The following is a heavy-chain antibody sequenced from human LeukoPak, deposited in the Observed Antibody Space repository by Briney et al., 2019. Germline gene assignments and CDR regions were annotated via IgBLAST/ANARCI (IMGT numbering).Heavy chain of an antibody. V-gene: IGHV3-21*01. Sequence: GGSLRLSCAASGFTFSSYSMNWVRQAPGKGLEWASSISSSSNIYYADSVKGRFTISIDNAKNSLYLQMNSLRAEDTAVYYCARRVYYYGSGSYYPGDVWGKGTTVTISS. CDR1: GFTFSSYS. D-gene: IGHD3-10*01. CDR2: ISSSSNI. CDR3: ARRVYYYGSGSYYPGDV. J-gene: IGHJ6*04.